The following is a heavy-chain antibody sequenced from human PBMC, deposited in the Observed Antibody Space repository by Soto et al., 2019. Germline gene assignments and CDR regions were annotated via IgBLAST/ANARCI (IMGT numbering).Heavy chain of an antibody. Sequence: QVQLQESGPGLVKPSETLSLTCSVSGGSITSHYCSWFRQPPGKGLEWIGYINHSGLTSYNPSLKSRVTLSVDTSRNQFSLRVNSVTAADTALYYCARQGFGQLHGLVDVWGPGTTVTVYS. J-gene: IGHJ6*02. CDR2: INHSGLT. CDR1: GGSITSHY. CDR3: ARQGFGQLHGLVDV. D-gene: IGHD3-10*01. V-gene: IGHV4-59*08.